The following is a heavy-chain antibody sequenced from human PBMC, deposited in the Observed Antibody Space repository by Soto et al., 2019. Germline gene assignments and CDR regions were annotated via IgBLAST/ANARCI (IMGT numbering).Heavy chain of an antibody. J-gene: IGHJ4*02. V-gene: IGHV1-3*01. Sequence: ASVKVSCKASGYTFTSYAMHWVRQAPGQRLEWMGWINAGNGNTKYSQKFQGRVTITRDTSASTAYMELSSLRSEDTAVYYCARFRGTFGRVIVWGQGTLVTVSS. CDR1: GYTFTSYA. CDR3: ARFRGTFGRVIV. D-gene: IGHD3-16*02. CDR2: INAGNGNT.